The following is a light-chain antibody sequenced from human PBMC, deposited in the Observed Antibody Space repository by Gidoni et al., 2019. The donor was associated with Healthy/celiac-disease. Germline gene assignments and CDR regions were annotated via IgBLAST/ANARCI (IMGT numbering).Light chain of an antibody. CDR3: MQGTHWPLT. CDR2: KVS. CDR1: PSLVSSDGNTY. Sequence: DVVMTQSPLSLPVTLGQPASISCTSSPSLVSSDGNTYLNWFQQRPGQSPRRLIYKVSNRDSGVPDRFSGSGSGTDFTLKISRVEAEDVGVYYCMQGTHWPLTFGPGTKVDIE. J-gene: IGKJ3*01. V-gene: IGKV2-30*01.